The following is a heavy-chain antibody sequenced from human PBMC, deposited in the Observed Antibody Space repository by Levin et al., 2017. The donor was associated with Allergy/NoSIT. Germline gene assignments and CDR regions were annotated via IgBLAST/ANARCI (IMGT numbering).Heavy chain of an antibody. D-gene: IGHD6-6*01. Sequence: GGSLRLSCAASGFTFSSYWMSWVRQPPGKGLEWVANIKQDGSEKYYVDSVKGRFTISRDNAKNSLFLQMNSLRAEDTALYYCARARGVGSSLAGWFDPWGQGTLVTVSS. CDR2: IKQDGSEK. V-gene: IGHV3-7*01. J-gene: IGHJ5*02. CDR1: GFTFSSYW. CDR3: ARARGVGSSLAGWFDP.